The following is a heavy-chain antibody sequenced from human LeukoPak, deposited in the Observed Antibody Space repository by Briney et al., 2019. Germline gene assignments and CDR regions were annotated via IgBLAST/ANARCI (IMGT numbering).Heavy chain of an antibody. CDR1: GGSISSGGYS. CDR3: ARGDYDSSGYHLDY. CDR2: IYHSGST. J-gene: IGHJ4*02. Sequence: RTSETLSLTCTVSGGSISSGGYSWSWIRQPPGKGLEWIGYIYHSGSTYYNPSLKSRVTISVDRSKNQFSLKLSSVTAADTAVYYCARGDYDSSGYHLDYWGQGTLVTVSS. V-gene: IGHV4-30-2*01. D-gene: IGHD3-22*01.